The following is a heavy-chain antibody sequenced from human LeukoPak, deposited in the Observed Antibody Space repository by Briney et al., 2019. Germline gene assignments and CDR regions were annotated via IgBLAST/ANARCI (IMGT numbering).Heavy chain of an antibody. CDR2: ISGSAGRT. CDR1: GFTFSVFG. J-gene: IGHJ6*03. V-gene: IGHV3-23*01. Sequence: GGSLRLSCAASGFTFSVFGMSWVRQAPGKGLEWLSTISGSAGRTYYANSVQGRFTISRDNSKNTLYLQMNSLRADDTAVYYCAKGIRVRGVISSFYYYMDAWGKGTTVTISS. CDR3: AKGIRVRGVISSFYYYMDA. D-gene: IGHD3-10*01.